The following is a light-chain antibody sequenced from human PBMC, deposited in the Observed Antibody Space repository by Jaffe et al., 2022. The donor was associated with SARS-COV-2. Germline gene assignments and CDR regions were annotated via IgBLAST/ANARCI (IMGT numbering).Light chain of an antibody. Sequence: QSVLTQPPSASGTPGQRVTISCSGTTSNIGNNAVNWYQHLPGTTPKVVIYNNDQRPSGVPDRFSGSKSGTSASLVITGLQSEDEADYYCAAWDDSWNAVWMFGGGTKVTVL. J-gene: IGLJ3*02. V-gene: IGLV1-44*01. CDR1: TSNIGNNA. CDR3: AAWDDSWNAVWM. CDR2: NND.